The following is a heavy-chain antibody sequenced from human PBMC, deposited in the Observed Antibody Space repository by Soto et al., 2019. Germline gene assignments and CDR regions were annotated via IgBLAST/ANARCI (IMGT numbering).Heavy chain of an antibody. CDR3: ARGARIAVAIYYYYYMDV. Sequence: GGSLRLSCAASGFTVSSNYMSWVRQAPGKGLEWVSVIYSGGSTYYADSVKGRFTISRDNSKNTLYLQMNSLRAEDTAVYYCARGARIAVAIYYYYYMDVWGKGTTVTVSS. D-gene: IGHD6-19*01. V-gene: IGHV3-66*01. CDR1: GFTVSSNY. J-gene: IGHJ6*03. CDR2: IYSGGST.